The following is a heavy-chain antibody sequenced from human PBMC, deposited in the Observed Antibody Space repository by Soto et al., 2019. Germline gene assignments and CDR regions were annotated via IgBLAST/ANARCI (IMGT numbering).Heavy chain of an antibody. CDR1: GGSISSSSYY. J-gene: IGHJ4*02. CDR2: VYYSGST. CDR3: ARGSTGAYYDFWSGPTGLDY. Sequence: SETLSLTCTVSGGSISSSSYYWGWIRQPPGKGLEWIGSVYYSGSTYYNPSLKSRVTISVDTSKNQSSLKLSSVTAADTAVYYCARGSTGAYYDFWSGPTGLDYWGQGTLVTVSS. D-gene: IGHD3-3*01. V-gene: IGHV4-39*01.